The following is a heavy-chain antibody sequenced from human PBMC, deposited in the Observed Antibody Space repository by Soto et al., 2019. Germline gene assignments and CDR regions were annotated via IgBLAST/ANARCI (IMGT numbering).Heavy chain of an antibody. V-gene: IGHV1-69*02. CDR1: GGTFRNYP. J-gene: IGHJ4*02. D-gene: IGHD2-8*01. CDR2: IFPLTDIP. CDR3: ARGPFVVLNYFES. Sequence: QVQLVQSGTEVKKPGSSVKVSCKASGGTFRNYPINWVRQAPGQGLEWMGSIFPLTDIPDYAQNFQTRLTISADKSTSTAYIELSSMTSDDTAMYFCARGPFVVLNYFESWGPGTLVTVSS.